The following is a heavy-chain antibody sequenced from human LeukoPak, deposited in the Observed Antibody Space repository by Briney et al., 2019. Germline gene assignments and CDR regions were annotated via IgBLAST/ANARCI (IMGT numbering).Heavy chain of an antibody. D-gene: IGHD1-26*01. CDR1: GGSISSGSYY. V-gene: IGHV4-61*02. J-gene: IGHJ3*02. CDR2: IYTSGST. Sequence: SQTLSLTCIVSGGSISSGSYYWSWIRQPAGKGLEWIGRIYTSGSTNYNPSLKSRVTISVDTSKNQFSLKLSSVTAADTAVYYCAKQWEPYDAFDIWGQGTMVTVSS. CDR3: AKQWEPYDAFDI.